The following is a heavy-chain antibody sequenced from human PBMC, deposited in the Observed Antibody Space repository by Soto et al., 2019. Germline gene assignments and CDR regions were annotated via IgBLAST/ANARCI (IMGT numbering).Heavy chain of an antibody. Sequence: QVQLVQSGAEVKKPGSSVKVSCKASGGTFSSYAISWVRQAPGQGREWMGGVIPIFGTANYAQKFQGRVTTTGDESTSTAYMEVSSRRSKDTAVYYCAKRGGRLHEYYFDYWGQGTLVTVSS. V-gene: IGHV1-69*01. CDR2: VIPIFGTA. D-gene: IGHD3-16*01. CDR3: AKRGGRLHEYYFDY. J-gene: IGHJ4*02. CDR1: GGTFSSYA.